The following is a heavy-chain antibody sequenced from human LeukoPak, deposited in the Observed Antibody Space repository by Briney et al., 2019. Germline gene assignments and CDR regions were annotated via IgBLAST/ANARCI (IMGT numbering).Heavy chain of an antibody. V-gene: IGHV1-8*01. J-gene: IGHJ5*02. CDR1: GYTFISYD. Sequence: ASVKVSCKASGYTFISYDINWVRQATGQGLEWMGWMNPNSGNTGYAQKFQGRVTMTRNTSISTAYMELSSLRSEDTAVYYCARRGATSPPNIYCGGDCYTRNWSDPWGQGTQVTVSS. CDR3: ARRGATSPPNIYCGGDCYTRNWSDP. CDR2: MNPNSGNT. D-gene: IGHD2-21*01.